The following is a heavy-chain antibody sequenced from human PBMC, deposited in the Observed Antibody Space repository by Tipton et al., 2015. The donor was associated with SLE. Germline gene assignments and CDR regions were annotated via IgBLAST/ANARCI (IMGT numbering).Heavy chain of an antibody. CDR2: IKQDGSEK. Sequence: GSLRLSCAASGFTFSSYWMSWVRQAPGKGLEWVANIKQDGSEKYYVDSVKGRFTISRDNAKNTLYLQMNSLRAEDTAVYYCASIVDTAMGYYFDYWGQGTLVTVSS. V-gene: IGHV3-7*01. CDR1: GFTFSSYW. D-gene: IGHD5-18*01. J-gene: IGHJ4*02. CDR3: ASIVDTAMGYYFDY.